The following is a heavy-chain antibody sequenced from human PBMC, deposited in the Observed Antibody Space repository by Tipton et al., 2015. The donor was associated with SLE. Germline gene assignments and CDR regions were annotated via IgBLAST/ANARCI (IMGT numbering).Heavy chain of an antibody. CDR3: ARGLWSDYLSNYFFYGVDV. D-gene: IGHD3-3*01. Sequence: GSLRLSCAVSGFTFSNYWMSWVRQAPGKGLEWVANIRHDGSEKYYVASVEDRFTISRDNAKNSLFLQMNGLRAEDTAVYYCARGLWSDYLSNYFFYGVDVWGQGTTVTVSS. J-gene: IGHJ6*02. V-gene: IGHV3-7*04. CDR1: GFTFSNYW. CDR2: IRHDGSEK.